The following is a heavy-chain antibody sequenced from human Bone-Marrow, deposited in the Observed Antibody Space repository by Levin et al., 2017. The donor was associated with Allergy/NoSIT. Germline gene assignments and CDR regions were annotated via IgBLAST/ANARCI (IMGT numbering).Heavy chain of an antibody. CDR1: GGNFSSYA. J-gene: IGHJ4*02. V-gene: IGHV1-69*13. CDR3: ARDTYYDFWRGYATPDY. CDR2: IIPIFGTA. D-gene: IGHD3-3*01. Sequence: AASVKVSCKASGGNFSSYAISWVRQAPGQGLEWMGGIIPIFGTANYAQKFQGRVTITADESTSTAYMELSSLRSEDTAVYYCARDTYYDFWRGYATPDYWGQGTLVTVSS.